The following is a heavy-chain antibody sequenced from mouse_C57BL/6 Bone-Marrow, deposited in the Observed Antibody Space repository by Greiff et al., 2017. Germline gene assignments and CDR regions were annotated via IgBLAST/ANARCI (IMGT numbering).Heavy chain of an antibody. CDR3: ASFITTVHCALDY. CDR1: GYTFTSYW. D-gene: IGHD1-1*01. J-gene: IGHJ4*01. CDR2: IYPGSGST. Sequence: QVQLQQPGAELVKPGASVKMSCKASGYTFTSYWITWVKQRPGQGLEWIGDIYPGSGSTNYNEKFKSKATLTVDTSSSTAYMQLSSLTSEDSAVYYCASFITTVHCALDYWGQGTSVTVSS. V-gene: IGHV1-55*01.